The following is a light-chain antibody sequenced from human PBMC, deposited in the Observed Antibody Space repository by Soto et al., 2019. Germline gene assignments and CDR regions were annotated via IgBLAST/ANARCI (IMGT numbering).Light chain of an antibody. CDR2: EVS. V-gene: IGLV2-14*01. J-gene: IGLJ1*01. CDR1: SSDVGGYNY. CDR3: NSYTSKSTGV. Sequence: QSALPQPASVSGSPGQSITISCTGTSSDVGGYNYVSLYQQHPGKDPKLIIYEVSNRPSGVSNRVSGSKSGNTASLTISGLQAEDEADYYCNSYTSKSTGVFGTGTKVTVL.